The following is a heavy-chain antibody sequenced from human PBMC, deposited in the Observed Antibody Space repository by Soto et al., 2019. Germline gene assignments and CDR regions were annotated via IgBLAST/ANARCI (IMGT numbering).Heavy chain of an antibody. CDR3: SSALSARYYFDS. CDR2: ISFDGKNI. D-gene: IGHD2-15*01. V-gene: IGHV3-30*04. J-gene: IGHJ4*02. CDR1: GFTFSTTA. Sequence: GGSLRLSCIASGFTFSTTAMHWVRQAPGKGLEWVALISFDGKNIFYAGSVKGRFTISRDNSKNTLYLQMASLRADDTAVYFCSSALSARYYFDSWGQGVLVTVSS.